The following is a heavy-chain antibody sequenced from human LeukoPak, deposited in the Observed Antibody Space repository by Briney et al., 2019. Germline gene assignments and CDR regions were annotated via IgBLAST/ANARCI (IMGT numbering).Heavy chain of an antibody. CDR2: ISSSSSYK. J-gene: IGHJ4*01. CDR1: GFTFSDYS. V-gene: IGHV3-21*01. D-gene: IGHD2-15*01. CDR3: ARINDIDNSYHLDF. Sequence: PGGSLRLSCAASGFTFSDYSFNWVPQVPGKGLEWVSSISSSSSYKYYADSLKGRFTISRDDAKNSLYLQVNSLRAEDTAVYYCARINDIDNSYHLDFWGHGTLVTVSS.